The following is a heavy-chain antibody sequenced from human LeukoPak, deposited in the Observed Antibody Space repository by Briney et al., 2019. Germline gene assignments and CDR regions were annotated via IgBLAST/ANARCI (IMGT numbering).Heavy chain of an antibody. CDR3: ARGYRGYDQPDY. D-gene: IGHD5-12*01. Sequence: ASVKVSCKASGYTFTGYYMHWVRLAPGQGLEWMGRINPSSGGTNFAQKFQGRVTMTRDTSISTAYMELSRLRSDDTAVYYCARGYRGYDQPDYWGQGTLVTVSS. CDR1: GYTFTGYY. V-gene: IGHV1-2*06. J-gene: IGHJ4*02. CDR2: INPSSGGT.